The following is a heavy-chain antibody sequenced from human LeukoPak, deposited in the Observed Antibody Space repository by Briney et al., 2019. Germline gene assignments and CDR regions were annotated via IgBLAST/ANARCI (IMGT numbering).Heavy chain of an antibody. V-gene: IGHV3-30*03. CDR1: GFTFSSYG. J-gene: IGHJ4*02. D-gene: IGHD6-19*01. CDR3: AVVDNSGWYSHDY. Sequence: GGSLRLSCAASGFTFSSYGMHWVRQAPGKGLEWVAVISYDGSNKYYADSVKGRFTISRDIPKNTLYLQMNSLRAEDTAVYYCAVVDNSGWYSHDYWGQGTLVTVSS. CDR2: ISYDGSNK.